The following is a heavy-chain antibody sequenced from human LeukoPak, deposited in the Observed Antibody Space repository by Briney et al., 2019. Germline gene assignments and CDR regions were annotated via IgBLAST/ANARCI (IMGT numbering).Heavy chain of an antibody. Sequence: ASVKVSCKASGYTFTSYYMHWVRQAPGQGLEWMGIINPSGGSTSYAQKFQGRVTMTRDTSTSTVYMELSSLRSEDTAVYYCARDIVVVPAALREGEHTDYWGQGTLVTVSS. CDR1: GYTFTSYY. D-gene: IGHD2-2*01. J-gene: IGHJ4*02. CDR3: ARDIVVVPAALREGEHTDY. CDR2: INPSGGST. V-gene: IGHV1-46*01.